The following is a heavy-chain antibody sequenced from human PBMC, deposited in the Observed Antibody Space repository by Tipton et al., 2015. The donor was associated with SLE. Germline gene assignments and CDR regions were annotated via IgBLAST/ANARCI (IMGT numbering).Heavy chain of an antibody. CDR2: INHSGST. Sequence: TLSLTCTVSGGSISSGGYYWSWIRQPPGKGLEWIGEINHSGSTNYNPSLKSRVTISVDTSKNQFSLKLSSVTAADTAVYYCAGGSLTGDFDYWGQGTLVTVSS. V-gene: IGHV4-39*07. CDR1: GGSISSGGYY. CDR3: AGGSLTGDFDY. D-gene: IGHD7-27*01. J-gene: IGHJ4*02.